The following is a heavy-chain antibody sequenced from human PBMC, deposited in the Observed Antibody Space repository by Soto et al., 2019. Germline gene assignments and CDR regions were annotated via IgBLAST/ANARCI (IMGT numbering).Heavy chain of an antibody. D-gene: IGHD6-13*01. CDR1: GDSVSSNSAA. J-gene: IGHJ6*03. V-gene: IGHV6-1*01. Sequence: SETLSLTCAISGDSVSSNSAAWNWIRQSPSRGLEWLGRTYYRSKWYNDYAVSVKSRITINPDTSKNQFSLQLNSVTPEDTAVYYCARDPALSSWYRLPTYYYYYMDVWGKGTTVTVSS. CDR2: TYYRSKWYN. CDR3: ARDPALSSWYRLPTYYYYYMDV.